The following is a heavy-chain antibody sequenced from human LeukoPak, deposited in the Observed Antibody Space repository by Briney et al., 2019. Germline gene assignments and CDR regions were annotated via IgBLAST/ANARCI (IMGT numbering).Heavy chain of an antibody. J-gene: IGHJ4*02. CDR2: INTNTGNP. D-gene: IGHD2-15*01. CDR3: ASGGGSLDY. V-gene: IGHV7-4-1*02. CDR1: GYTFIGYY. Sequence: ASVKVSCKASGYTFIGYYMHWVRQAPGQGLEWMGWINTNTGNPTYAQGFTGRFVFSLDTSVSTAYLQISSLKAEDTAVYYCASGGGSLDYWGQGTLVTVSP.